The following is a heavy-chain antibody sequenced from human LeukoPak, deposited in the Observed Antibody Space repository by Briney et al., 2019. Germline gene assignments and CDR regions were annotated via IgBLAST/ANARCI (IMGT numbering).Heavy chain of an antibody. D-gene: IGHD1-26*01. CDR2: ISSSGSTI. J-gene: IGHJ6*03. V-gene: IGHV3-48*03. CDR1: GFTFSSYE. Sequence: GGSLRLSCAASGFTFSSYEMNWVRQAPGKGLEWVSYISSSGSTIYYADSVKGRFTISRDNARNSLYLQMNSLRAEDTAVYYCARDPYSGTYGDTYYYYMDVWGKGTTVTIS. CDR3: ARDPYSGTYGDTYYYYMDV.